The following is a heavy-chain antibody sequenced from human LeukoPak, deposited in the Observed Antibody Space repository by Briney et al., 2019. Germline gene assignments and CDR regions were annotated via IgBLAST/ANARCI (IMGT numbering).Heavy chain of an antibody. CDR1: GFTVSSNY. V-gene: IGHV3-53*01. Sequence: GGSLRLSCAASGFTVSSNYMSWVRQAPGKGLEWVSVIYSGGSTYYADSVKGRFTISRDNSKNTLYLQMNSLRAEDTAVYYCVRDQPYYYGSGSYEDYWGQGTLVTVSS. CDR2: IYSGGST. D-gene: IGHD3-10*01. CDR3: VRDQPYYYGSGSYEDY. J-gene: IGHJ4*02.